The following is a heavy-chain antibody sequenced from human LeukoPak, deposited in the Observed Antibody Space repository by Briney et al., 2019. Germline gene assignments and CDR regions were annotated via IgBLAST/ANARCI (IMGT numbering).Heavy chain of an antibody. D-gene: IGHD4-23*01. CDR1: GGSISSYY. V-gene: IGHV4-59*01. J-gene: IGHJ3*02. CDR2: IYYSGST. CDR3: ARHQRGHSDAFDI. Sequence: KASETLSLTCTVSGGSISSYYWSWIRQPPGKGLEWIGYIYYSGSTNYNPSLKSRVSMSVDTSKNQFSLKLSSVTAADTAVYFCARHQRGHSDAFDIWGQGTVVTVSS.